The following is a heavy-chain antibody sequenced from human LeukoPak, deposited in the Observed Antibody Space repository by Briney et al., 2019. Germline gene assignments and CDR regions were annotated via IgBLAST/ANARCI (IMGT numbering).Heavy chain of an antibody. CDR1: GFTFSSYW. CDR2: INHNGNVN. J-gene: IGHJ4*02. Sequence: PGGSLRLSCAASGFTFSSYWMNWARQAPGKGLEWVASINHNGNVNYYVDSVKGRFTISRDNAKNSLYLQMSNLRAEDTAVYYCAKDSGYTYGLSPYYFDCWGQGTLVTVSA. D-gene: IGHD5-18*01. CDR3: AKDSGYTYGLSPYYFDC. V-gene: IGHV3-7*03.